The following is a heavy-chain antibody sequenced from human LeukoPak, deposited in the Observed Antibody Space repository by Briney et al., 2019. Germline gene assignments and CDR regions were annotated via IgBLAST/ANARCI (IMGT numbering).Heavy chain of an antibody. V-gene: IGHV3-7*01. J-gene: IGHJ4*02. CDR1: GFSFSNYW. D-gene: IGHD3-10*01. Sequence: PGGSLRLSCAASGFSFSNYWMGWVRQAPGKGLACVANIKTDGSETYYVDSVKGRFTISRDNAKNSLFLQMNSLRAEDTAIYYCVSAIRESSIDYWGQGTLVSVPS. CDR3: VSAIRESSIDY. CDR2: IKTDGSET.